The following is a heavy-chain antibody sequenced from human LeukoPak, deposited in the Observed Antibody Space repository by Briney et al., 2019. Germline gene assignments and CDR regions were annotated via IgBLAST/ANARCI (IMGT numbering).Heavy chain of an antibody. V-gene: IGHV3-23*01. CDR2: ISGSGGRT. J-gene: IGHJ4*02. Sequence: GGSLRLSCAASGSTFSTYAMSWVRQAPGKGLEWVSAISGSGGRTYYADSVKGRFTISRDNSKNTLYLQMNSLRAEDTAVYYCAKERLSSGYFDYWGRGTLVTVSS. CDR1: GSTFSTYA. D-gene: IGHD3-22*01. CDR3: AKERLSSGYFDY.